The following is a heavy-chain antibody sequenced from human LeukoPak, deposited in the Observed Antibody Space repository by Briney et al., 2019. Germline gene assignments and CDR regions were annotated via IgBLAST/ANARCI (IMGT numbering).Heavy chain of an antibody. CDR1: GGSISTGGYY. CDR3: AREKTAYYYDSGTYSEGAFDI. Sequence: PSQTLSLTCTVSGGSISTGGYYWSWIRQHPGTGLEWIGYVYYSGSTYYNPSLKSRVTISVDTSKNQFSLRLSSVTAADTAVYYCAREKTAYYYDSGTYSEGAFDIWGQGTMVTVSS. J-gene: IGHJ3*02. D-gene: IGHD3-22*01. CDR2: VYYSGST. V-gene: IGHV4-31*03.